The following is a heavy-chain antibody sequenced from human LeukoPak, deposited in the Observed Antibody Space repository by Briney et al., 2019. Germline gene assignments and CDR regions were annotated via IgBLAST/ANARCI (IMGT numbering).Heavy chain of an antibody. CDR3: ARDQRYCSSSSCPWEPFDY. V-gene: IGHV3-7*05. CDR2: IKQDGSEK. D-gene: IGHD2-2*01. CDR1: GFTFSSDW. J-gene: IGHJ4*02. Sequence: GGSLRLSCAASGFTFSSDWMSSVRQAPGKGLEWVANIKQDGSEKYYVDSVKGRFTMSKDNAKDSLYLQMNSLRAEDTAVYYCARDQRYCSSSSCPWEPFDYWGQGTLATLSS.